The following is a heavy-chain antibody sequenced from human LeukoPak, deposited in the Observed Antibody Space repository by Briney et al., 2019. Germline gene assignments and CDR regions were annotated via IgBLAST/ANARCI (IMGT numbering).Heavy chain of an antibody. J-gene: IGHJ3*02. CDR3: ASSYYYGSIDI. CDR2: ISSSSSYT. CDR1: GFTFSDYY. Sequence: GGSLRLSCAASGFTFSDYYMSWVRQAPGKGLEWVSYISSSSSYTNYADSVKGRFTIFRDNAKNSLYLQMNSLRAEDTAVYYCASSYYYGSIDIWGQGTMVTVSS. V-gene: IGHV3-11*03. D-gene: IGHD3-10*01.